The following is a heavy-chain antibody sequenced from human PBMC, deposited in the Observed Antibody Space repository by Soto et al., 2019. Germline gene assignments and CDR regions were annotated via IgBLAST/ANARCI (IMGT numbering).Heavy chain of an antibody. CDR1: GASISNYY. D-gene: IGHD3-10*01. Sequence: PSETLSLTCTVSGASISNYYWTWIRQPAGKGLEWIGRICTSGSTNYNPSLKSRVTMSVDTSKNQFSLKLSSVTAADTAVYYCARDAHITMVRGVTAWYYYYGMDVWGQGTTVTVSS. CDR3: ARDAHITMVRGVTAWYYYYGMDV. CDR2: ICTSGST. V-gene: IGHV4-4*07. J-gene: IGHJ6*02.